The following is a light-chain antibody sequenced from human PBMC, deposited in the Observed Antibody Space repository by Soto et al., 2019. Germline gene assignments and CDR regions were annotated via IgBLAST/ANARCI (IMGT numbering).Light chain of an antibody. CDR2: GVS. V-gene: IGKV3-15*01. CDR1: QSVRSTY. CDR3: RQYGDWPLT. J-gene: IGKJ4*01. Sequence: EIVMTQSPVTLSVSPGERATLSCRASQSVRSTYLAWYQQKPGQAPRLLIFGVSNRAAGIPARFSGSGSGTEFTLTISSLQSEDVAVYYCRQYGDWPLTFGGGTKVEIK.